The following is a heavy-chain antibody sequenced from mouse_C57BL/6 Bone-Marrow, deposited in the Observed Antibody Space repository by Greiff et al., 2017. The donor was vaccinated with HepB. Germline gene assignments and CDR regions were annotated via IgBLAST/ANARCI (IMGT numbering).Heavy chain of an antibody. J-gene: IGHJ4*01. CDR3: VRGRLRRGGYYAMDY. CDR2: IRSKSNNYAT. D-gene: IGHD2-4*01. CDR1: GFSFNTYA. Sequence: VQLKESGGGLVQPKGSLKLSCAASGFSFNTYAMNWVRQAPGKGLEWVARIRSKSNNYATYYADSVKDRFTISRDDSESMLYLQMNNLKTEDTAMYYCVRGRLRRGGYYAMDYWGQGTSVTVSS. V-gene: IGHV10-1*01.